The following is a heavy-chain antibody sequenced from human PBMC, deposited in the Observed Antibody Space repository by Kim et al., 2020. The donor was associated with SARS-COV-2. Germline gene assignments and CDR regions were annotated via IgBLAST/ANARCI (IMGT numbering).Heavy chain of an antibody. CDR1: GFSLGICC. V-gene: IGHV3-21*01. CDR2: ISGTGKNI. Sequence: GGSLRLSCAAAGFSLGICCLNWVRQETVVGLEWGSSISGTGKNIYYADSVKGRVTVSRDNARNSLYLQMNSLTAEDTAVYYCAKDDRTSNPDYWVRGTMVTVSS. CDR3: AKDDRTSNPDY. J-gene: IGHJ4*02.